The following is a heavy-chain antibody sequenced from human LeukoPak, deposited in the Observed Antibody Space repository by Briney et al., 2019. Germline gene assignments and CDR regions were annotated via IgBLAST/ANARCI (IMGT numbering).Heavy chain of an antibody. CDR3: ARDTPSYYDILTGYYNPAGMDV. J-gene: IGHJ6*02. V-gene: IGHV3-21*01. CDR1: GFTFSSYS. CDR2: ISSSSSYI. Sequence: GGSLRLSCAASGFTFSSYSMNWVRQAPGKGLEWVSSISSSSSYIYYADSVKGRLTISRDNAKNSLYLQMNSLRAEDTAVYYCARDTPSYYDILTGYYNPAGMDVWGQGTTVTVSS. D-gene: IGHD3-9*01.